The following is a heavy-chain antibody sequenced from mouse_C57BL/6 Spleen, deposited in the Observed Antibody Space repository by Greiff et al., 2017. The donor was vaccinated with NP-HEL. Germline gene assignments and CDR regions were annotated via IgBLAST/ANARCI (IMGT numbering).Heavy chain of an antibody. J-gene: IGHJ1*03. CDR1: GYSITSGYY. Sequence: EVHLVESGPGLVKPSQSLSLTCSVTGYSITSGYYWNWIRQFPGNKLEWMGYISYDGSNNYNPSLKNRISITRDTSKNQFFLKLNSVTTEDTATYYCARGRDYYGSSYWYFDVWGTGTTVTVSS. V-gene: IGHV3-6*01. CDR3: ARGRDYYGSSYWYFDV. CDR2: ISYDGSN. D-gene: IGHD1-1*01.